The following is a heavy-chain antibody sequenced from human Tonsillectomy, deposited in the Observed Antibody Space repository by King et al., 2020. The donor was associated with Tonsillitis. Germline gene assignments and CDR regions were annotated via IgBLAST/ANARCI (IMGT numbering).Heavy chain of an antibody. CDR2: INPNSGGT. J-gene: IGHJ4*02. Sequence: QLVQSGAEVKKPGASVKVSCKASGYTFTGYYMHWVRQAPGQGLEWMGWINPNSGGTNYAQKFQGRVSMTRDTSITTAYMELSRLRSDDTAVYYCAREFLSVSSGYDYWGQGTLVTVSS. D-gene: IGHD3-22*01. V-gene: IGHV1-2*02. CDR3: AREFLSVSSGYDY. CDR1: GYTFTGYY.